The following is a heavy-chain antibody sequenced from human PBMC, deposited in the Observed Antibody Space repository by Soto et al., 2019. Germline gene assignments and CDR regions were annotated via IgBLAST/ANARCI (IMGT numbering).Heavy chain of an antibody. CDR1: GYTFTGYY. CDR2: IIPIFGTA. D-gene: IGHD6-19*01. V-gene: IGHV1-69*13. CDR3: ARDHIGYIAVAGNHGMDV. J-gene: IGHJ6*02. Sequence: VASVKVSCKASGYTFTGYYMHWVRQAPGQGLEWMGGIIPIFGTANYAQKFQGRVTITADESTSTAYMELSSLRSEDTAVYYCARDHIGYIAVAGNHGMDVWGQGTTVTVSS.